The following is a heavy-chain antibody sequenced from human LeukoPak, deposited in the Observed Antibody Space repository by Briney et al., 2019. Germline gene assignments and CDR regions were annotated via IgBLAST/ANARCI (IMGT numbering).Heavy chain of an antibody. CDR1: GYTLTELS. Sequence: ASVKVSCKVSGYTLTELSMHWVRQAPGKGLEWMGGFDPVDGETIYAQKFQGRVTMTEDTSTDTAYMELSSLRSEDTAVYYCAAPLYCGGDCSDAFDIWGQGTMVTVSS. V-gene: IGHV1-24*01. J-gene: IGHJ3*02. CDR2: FDPVDGET. D-gene: IGHD2-21*02. CDR3: AAPLYCGGDCSDAFDI.